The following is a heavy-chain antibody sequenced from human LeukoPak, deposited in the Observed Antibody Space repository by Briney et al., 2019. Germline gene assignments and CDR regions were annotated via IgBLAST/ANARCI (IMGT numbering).Heavy chain of an antibody. J-gene: IGHJ4*02. Sequence: SETLSLTCTVSGGSISSSSYYWGWIRQPPGKRLEWIGSIYYSGSTYYNPSLKSRVTISVDTSKNQFSLKLSSVTAADTAVYYCARDPGSGYEEHFDYWGQGTLVTVSS. D-gene: IGHD5-12*01. CDR2: IYYSGST. CDR1: GGSISSSSYY. V-gene: IGHV4-39*07. CDR3: ARDPGSGYEEHFDY.